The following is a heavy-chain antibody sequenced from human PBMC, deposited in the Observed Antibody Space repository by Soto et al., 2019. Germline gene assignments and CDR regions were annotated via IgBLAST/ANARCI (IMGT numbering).Heavy chain of an antibody. CDR3: ARDLSPAAPRAFDI. V-gene: IGHV3-33*01. CDR2: IWYDGSNK. Sequence: GGSLRLSCAASGFTFSSCGMHWVRQAPGKGLGWVAVIWYDGSNKYYADSVKGRFTISRDNSKNTLYLQMNSLRAEDTAVYYGARDLSPAAPRAFDIWGQGTMVTVSS. J-gene: IGHJ3*02. CDR1: GFTFSSCG. D-gene: IGHD2-2*01.